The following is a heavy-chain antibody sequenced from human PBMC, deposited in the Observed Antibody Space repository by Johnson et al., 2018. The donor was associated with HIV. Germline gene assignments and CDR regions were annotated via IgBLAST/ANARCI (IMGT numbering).Heavy chain of an antibody. CDR2: ISYDGSNK. CDR1: GFTFSDYY. V-gene: IGHV3-30-3*01. Sequence: QVHLVESGGGVVQPGRSLRLSCAASGFTFSDYYMSWIRQAPGKGLEWVAVISYDGSNKYYADSVKGRFTISRDNSKNTLYLQMSSLRVEDTAVYCCARVRIIYSSSSHAFDIWGQGTMVTVSS. CDR3: ARVRIIYSSSSHAFDI. J-gene: IGHJ3*02. D-gene: IGHD6-6*01.